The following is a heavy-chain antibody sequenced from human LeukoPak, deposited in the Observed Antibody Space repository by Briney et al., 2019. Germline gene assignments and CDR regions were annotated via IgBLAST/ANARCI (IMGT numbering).Heavy chain of an antibody. Sequence: PGGSLRLSCAASGFTVSSNYMSWVRQAPGKGLEWVSVIYSGGSTYYADSVKGRFTISRGNSKNTLYLQMNSLRAEDTAVYYCARDIALEWLSYFDYWGQGTLVTVSS. V-gene: IGHV3-53*05. CDR1: GFTVSSNY. CDR3: ARDIALEWLSYFDY. J-gene: IGHJ4*02. CDR2: IYSGGST. D-gene: IGHD3-3*01.